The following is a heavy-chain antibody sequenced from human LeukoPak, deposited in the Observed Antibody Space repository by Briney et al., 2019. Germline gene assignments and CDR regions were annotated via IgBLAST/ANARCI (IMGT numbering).Heavy chain of an antibody. J-gene: IGHJ3*02. CDR2: ISRVISTV. D-gene: IGHD4-17*01. Sequence: GGSLRLSCAASGFTFNTYSMNWVRQAPGKGLEWVSFISRVISTVYYADSVKGRFTISRDNAKNSMYLQMNSLRVEDTAVYYCAKDRTVTTRGSAFDIWGRGTLGTVSS. V-gene: IGHV3-48*01. CDR3: AKDRTVTTRGSAFDI. CDR1: GFTFNTYS.